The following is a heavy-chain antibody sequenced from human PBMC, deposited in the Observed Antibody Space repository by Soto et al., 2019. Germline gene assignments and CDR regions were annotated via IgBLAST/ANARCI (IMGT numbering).Heavy chain of an antibody. CDR1: GFTFSSYA. D-gene: IGHD6-19*01. V-gene: IGHV3-23*01. CDR3: AKDRSSGWRFPLDYFDY. CDR2: ISGSGGST. Sequence: PGGSLRLSCAASGFTFSSYAMSWVRQAPGKGLEWVSAISGSGGSTYYADSVKGRFTISRDNSKNTLYLQMNSLRAEDTAVYYCAKDRSSGWRFPLDYFDYWGQGTLVTVS. J-gene: IGHJ4*02.